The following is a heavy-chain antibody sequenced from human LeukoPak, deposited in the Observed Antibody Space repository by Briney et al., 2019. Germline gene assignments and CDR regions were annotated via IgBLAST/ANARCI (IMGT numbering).Heavy chain of an antibody. CDR3: ARSYDSSDDYYGAFDI. CDR1: GFTFSSYA. CDR2: ISVSGGST. Sequence: GGSLRLSCAASGFTFSSYAMSWVRQAPGKGLEWVSGISVSGGSTSYADSVKGRFTISRDNSKNTLYLQMSGLRAEDTAIYYCARSYDSSDDYYGAFDIWGQGTMVTVSS. D-gene: IGHD3-22*01. V-gene: IGHV3-23*01. J-gene: IGHJ3*02.